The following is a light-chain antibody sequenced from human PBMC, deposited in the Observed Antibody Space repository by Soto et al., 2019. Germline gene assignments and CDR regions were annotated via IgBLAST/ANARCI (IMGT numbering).Light chain of an antibody. V-gene: IGLV2-23*01. CDR2: EGT. J-gene: IGLJ1*01. CDR1: NSDVGSYNR. Sequence: QSALTQPASVSGSPGQSITISCTGTNSDVGSYNRVSWFQHHPGKAPKLIIFEGTKRPSGVSNRFSGSKSGNTASLTISGLQAEDEADYYCCSYAGSTTLYVFGTGTKVTVL. CDR3: CSYAGSTTLYV.